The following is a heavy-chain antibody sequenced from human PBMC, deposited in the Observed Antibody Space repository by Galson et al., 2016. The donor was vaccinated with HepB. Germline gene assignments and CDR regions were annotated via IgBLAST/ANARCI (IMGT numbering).Heavy chain of an antibody. CDR2: MSYSGNT. D-gene: IGHD3-22*01. CDR1: GDSIRSYY. CDR3: ARVEEQILVL. J-gene: IGHJ4*02. V-gene: IGHV4-59*01. Sequence: SETLSLTCTVSGDSIRSYYWSWVRQPPGKGLEWIGSMSYSGNTNYNPSLESRVTISGDTSKNHLSLMLNSVTAADTAFYYCARVEEQILVLWSRRSLVTVSS.